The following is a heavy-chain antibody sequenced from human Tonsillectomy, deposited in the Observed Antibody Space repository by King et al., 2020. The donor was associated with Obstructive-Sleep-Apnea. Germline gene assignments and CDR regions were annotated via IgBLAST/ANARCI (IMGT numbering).Heavy chain of an antibody. CDR3: ARVTSSSWSTPEGHGGMDV. CDR1: GFTFSTYA. Sequence: QLVQSGGGVVQPGRSLRLSCAASGFTFSTYAMHWVRQAPGKGLEWVAVISYDGRNKYYADSVQGRFTISRDNSKNTLYLQMNSLRAEDTAVYYCARVTSSSWSTPEGHGGMDVWGQGTTVTVSS. CDR2: ISYDGRNK. V-gene: IGHV3-30*01. D-gene: IGHD6-13*01. J-gene: IGHJ6*02.